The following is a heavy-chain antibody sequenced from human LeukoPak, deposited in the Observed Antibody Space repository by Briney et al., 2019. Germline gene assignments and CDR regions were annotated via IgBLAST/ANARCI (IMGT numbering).Heavy chain of an antibody. J-gene: IGHJ4*02. V-gene: IGHV3-23*01. CDR1: GFTFSTYA. Sequence: GGSLRLSCAASGFTFSTYAMSWVRQAPGKGLEWVSGISGSVASTYYADSVKGRFTISRDNAKSSLHLQMNGLRAEDTAMYYCVKDSGWFHFDSWGQGTLVTVSS. CDR3: VKDSGWFHFDS. D-gene: IGHD6-19*01. CDR2: ISGSVAST.